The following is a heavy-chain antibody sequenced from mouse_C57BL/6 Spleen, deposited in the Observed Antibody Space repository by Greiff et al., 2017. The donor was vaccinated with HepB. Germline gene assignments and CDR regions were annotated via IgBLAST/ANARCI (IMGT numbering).Heavy chain of an antibody. J-gene: IGHJ2*01. V-gene: IGHV1-55*01. CDR1: GYTFTSYW. D-gene: IGHD2-4*01. CDR2: IYPGSGST. Sequence: QVQLQQSGAELVKPGASVKMSCKASGYTFTSYWITWVKQRPGQGLEWIGDIYPGSGSTNYNEKFKSKATLTVDTSSSTAYMQLSSLTSEDSAVYYCARSDDYDDGYFDYWGQGTTLTVSS. CDR3: ARSDDYDDGYFDY.